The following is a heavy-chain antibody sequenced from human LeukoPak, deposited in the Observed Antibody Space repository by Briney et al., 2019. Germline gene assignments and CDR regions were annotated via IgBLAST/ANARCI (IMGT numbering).Heavy chain of an antibody. CDR3: AKDKISSSWYLFDY. CDR1: GFTFDDYA. CDR2: ISWNSGSI. Sequence: GGSLRLSCAASGFTFDDYAMHWVRQAPGKGLEWVSGISWNSGSIGYADSVKGRFTISRDNAKNSLYLQMNSLRAEDTALYYCAKDKISSSWYLFDYWGQGTLVTVSS. J-gene: IGHJ4*02. V-gene: IGHV3-9*01. D-gene: IGHD6-13*01.